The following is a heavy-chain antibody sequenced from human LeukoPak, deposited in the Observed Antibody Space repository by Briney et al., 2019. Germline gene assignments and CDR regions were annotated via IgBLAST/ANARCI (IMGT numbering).Heavy chain of an antibody. V-gene: IGHV1-18*01. CDR1: GYTFTSYG. CDR3: ARDLRRYCSSTSCSAPFDY. Sequence: ASVKVSCKASGYTFTSYGISWVRPAPGQGLEWMGWISAYNGNTNYAQKLQGRVTMTTDTPTSTAYMELRSLRSDDTAVYYCARDLRRYCSSTSCSAPFDYWGQGTLVTVSS. D-gene: IGHD2-2*01. J-gene: IGHJ4*02. CDR2: ISAYNGNT.